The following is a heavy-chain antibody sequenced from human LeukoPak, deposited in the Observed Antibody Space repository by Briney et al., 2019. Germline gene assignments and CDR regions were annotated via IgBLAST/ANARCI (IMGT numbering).Heavy chain of an antibody. D-gene: IGHD3-22*01. Sequence: GGSLRLSCAASGFTFSSYAMHWVRQAPGKGLEWVAVISYDGSNKYYADSVKGRFTISRDNAKNSLYLQMNSLRAEDTAVYYCARPGLYYYDSSGYPAKFDPWGQGTLVTVSS. V-gene: IGHV3-30*04. CDR2: ISYDGSNK. J-gene: IGHJ5*02. CDR3: ARPGLYYYDSSGYPAKFDP. CDR1: GFTFSSYA.